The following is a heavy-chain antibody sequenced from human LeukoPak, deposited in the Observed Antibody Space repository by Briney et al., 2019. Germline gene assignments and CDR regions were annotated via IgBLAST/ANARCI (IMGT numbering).Heavy chain of an antibody. CDR3: ARHGRGYYYDSSGFS. CDR1: GGSIRSSSYY. J-gene: IGHJ5*02. Sequence: PSETLSLTCTVSGGSIRSSSYYWGWIRQPPGKGLEWIGSISYSGNTYYNPSLNSRVTMSVDTSKNQFSLKLSSVTAADTVVYYCARHGRGYYYDSSGFSWGQGTLVTVSS. D-gene: IGHD3-22*01. V-gene: IGHV4-39*01. CDR2: ISYSGNT.